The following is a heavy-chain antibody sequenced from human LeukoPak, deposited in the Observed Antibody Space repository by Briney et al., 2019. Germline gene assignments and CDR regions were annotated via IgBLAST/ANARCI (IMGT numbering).Heavy chain of an antibody. D-gene: IGHD5-12*01. CDR1: GYTFTGYY. V-gene: IGHV1-2*02. J-gene: IGHJ4*02. Sequence: ASVKVSCKASGYTFTGYYMHWVRQAPGQGLEWMGWINLNSGGTNYAQKFQGRVTMTRDTSISTAYMELSRLRSDDTAVYYCARLAIVATIKSGDYWGQGTLVTVPS. CDR2: INLNSGGT. CDR3: ARLAIVATIKSGDY.